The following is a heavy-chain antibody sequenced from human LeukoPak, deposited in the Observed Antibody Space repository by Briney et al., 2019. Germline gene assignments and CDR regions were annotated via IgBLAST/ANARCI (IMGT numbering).Heavy chain of an antibody. Sequence: GGSLRLSCAASGSTFSSYGMHWVRQAPGKGLEWVAFIRYDGSNKYYADSVKGRFTISRDNSKNTLYLQMNSLRAEDTAVYYCAKAALLVVPAGFDYWGQGTLVTVSS. V-gene: IGHV3-30*02. J-gene: IGHJ4*02. D-gene: IGHD2-2*01. CDR1: GSTFSSYG. CDR3: AKAALLVVPAGFDY. CDR2: IRYDGSNK.